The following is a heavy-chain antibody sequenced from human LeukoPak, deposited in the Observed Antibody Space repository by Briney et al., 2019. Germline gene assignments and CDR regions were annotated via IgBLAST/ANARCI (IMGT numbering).Heavy chain of an antibody. V-gene: IGHV3-48*03. CDR1: GFTFSSYE. J-gene: IGHJ5*02. CDR2: ISSSGSTI. Sequence: GGSLRLSCAASGFTFSSYEMNWVRQAPGKGLEWVSYISSSGSTIYYADSVKGRFTISRDNAKNSLYLQMNSLRAEDTAVYYCARLSFFPMVRHNWFDPWGQGTLVTVSS. CDR3: ARLSFFPMVRHNWFDP. D-gene: IGHD3-10*01.